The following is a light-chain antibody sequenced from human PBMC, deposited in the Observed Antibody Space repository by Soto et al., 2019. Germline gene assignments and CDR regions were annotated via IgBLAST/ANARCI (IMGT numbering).Light chain of an antibody. CDR2: EGT. Sequence: QSVLTQPASVSGSPGQSVTISCTGTSXDIGRYKFVSWFQQHPGKAPKLLIFEGTNRPSGVSNRFSGSKSGNTASLTISGLQAEDEAIYFCSSSTNTNTLVIFGRGTKVTVL. CDR1: SXDIGRYKF. J-gene: IGLJ6*01. CDR3: SSSTNTNTLVI. V-gene: IGLV2-14*01.